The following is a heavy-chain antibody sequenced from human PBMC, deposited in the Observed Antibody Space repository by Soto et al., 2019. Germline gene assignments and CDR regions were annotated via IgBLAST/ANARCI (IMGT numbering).Heavy chain of an antibody. J-gene: IGHJ4*02. Sequence: SGGSLRLSCAASGFTFSSYGMHWVRQAPGKGLEWVAVIWYDGSNKYYADSVKGRFTISRDNSKNTLYLQMNSLRAEDTAVYYCARDSYDSSGYYDFLFDYWGQGTLVTVSS. V-gene: IGHV3-33*01. CDR2: IWYDGSNK. CDR3: ARDSYDSSGYYDFLFDY. D-gene: IGHD3-22*01. CDR1: GFTFSSYG.